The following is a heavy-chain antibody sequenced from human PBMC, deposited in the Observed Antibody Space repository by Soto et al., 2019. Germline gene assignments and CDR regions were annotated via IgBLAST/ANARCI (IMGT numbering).Heavy chain of an antibody. CDR3: ARLPGYCSGDSCRIDY. D-gene: IGHD2-15*01. Sequence: SETLSLTCTVSGGSISNNKWWSWVRQPPGKGLEWIGEMHHSGSIHYNASLKSRATLSVDKSRNQFSLQLSSVTAADTAVYFCARLPGYCSGDSCRIDYWGPGTPVTVSS. CDR2: MHHSGSI. CDR1: GGSISNNKW. J-gene: IGHJ4*02. V-gene: IGHV4-4*02.